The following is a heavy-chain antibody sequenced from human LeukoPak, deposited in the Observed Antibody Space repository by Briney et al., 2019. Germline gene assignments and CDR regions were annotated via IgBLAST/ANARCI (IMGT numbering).Heavy chain of an antibody. V-gene: IGHV3-72*01. Sequence: SGGSLTLSCAAPGFTFSDHDMDWVRQAPGKGLEWVGRTRNEATSYTTEYAASVKGRFTIIRDDSKNSLYLQMNSLKTEDTAVYYCARTGGVYGMDVWGQGTTVTVS. CDR3: ARTGGVYGMDV. CDR1: GFTFSDHD. J-gene: IGHJ6*02. CDR2: TRNEATSYTT.